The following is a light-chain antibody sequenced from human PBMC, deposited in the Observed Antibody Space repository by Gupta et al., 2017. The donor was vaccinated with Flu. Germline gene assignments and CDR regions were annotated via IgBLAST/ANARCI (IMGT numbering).Light chain of an antibody. CDR2: AAS. CDR1: QSISSY. Sequence: DIQMTQSPSSLSASVGDRVTITCRASQSISSYLNWYQQKPGKAPKLLIYAASSLQSGVPSRFSSSGSRTDFPLTISSQQPEDFATYYCQPSYSNLWTFGQGTKVEIK. V-gene: IGKV1-39*01. CDR3: QPSYSNLWT. J-gene: IGKJ1*01.